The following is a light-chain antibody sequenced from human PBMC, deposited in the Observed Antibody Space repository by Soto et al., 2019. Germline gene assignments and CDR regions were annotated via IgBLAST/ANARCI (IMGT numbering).Light chain of an antibody. J-gene: IGKJ4*01. CDR2: AAS. CDR3: QKYNSAPLT. V-gene: IGKV1-27*01. CDR1: QGIAPY. Sequence: DVQMTQSPSSLSASVGDRVTISCRASQGIAPYLAWFQQKPGKVPKLLIYAASTLQSGVPSRFSGSGSGTDFTLTISSLQPADVATYYCQKYNSAPLTFGGGTKVEIK.